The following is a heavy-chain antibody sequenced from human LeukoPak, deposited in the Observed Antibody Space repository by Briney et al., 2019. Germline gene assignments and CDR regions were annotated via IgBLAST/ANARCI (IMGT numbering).Heavy chain of an antibody. Sequence: ASVKVSCKASGYTFIGHYIHWVRQAPGQGLEWMGWINPNNGGTKYAPKFQGRVTMTRDTSTSTVYMELSSLRSEDTALYYCARDSGLLKSIYYYYGMDLWGQGTTVTVSS. CDR3: ARDSGLLKSIYYYYGMDL. D-gene: IGHD2-15*01. CDR1: GYTFIGHY. J-gene: IGHJ6*02. V-gene: IGHV1-2*02. CDR2: INPNNGGT.